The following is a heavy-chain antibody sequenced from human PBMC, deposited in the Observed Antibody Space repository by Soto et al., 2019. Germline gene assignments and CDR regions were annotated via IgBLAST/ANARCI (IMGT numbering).Heavy chain of an antibody. CDR3: AKGPPLMEWSGHYLHYYYYYGMDV. D-gene: IGHD4-17*01. J-gene: IGHJ6*02. CDR2: ISYDGSNK. V-gene: IGHV3-30*18. Sequence: HPGGSLRLSCAASGFTFSSYGMHWVRQAPGKGLEWVAVISYDGSNKYYADSVKGRFTISRDNSKNTLYLQMNSLRAEDTAVYYCAKGPPLMEWSGHYLHYYYYYGMDVWGQGTTVTVSS. CDR1: GFTFSSYG.